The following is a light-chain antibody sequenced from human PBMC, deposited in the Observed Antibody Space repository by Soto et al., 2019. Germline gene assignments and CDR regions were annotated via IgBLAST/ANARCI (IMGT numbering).Light chain of an antibody. Sequence: QSVLTQPPSASGTPGQRVTISCSGSSSNIGSNYVYWYQQLPGTAPKLLIYRNNQRPSGVPDRFSGPKSGTSASLAISGLRSEDEADYYCAAWDASLSGHVVFGGGTKLTVL. V-gene: IGLV1-47*01. CDR1: SSNIGSNY. CDR3: AAWDASLSGHVV. CDR2: RNN. J-gene: IGLJ2*01.